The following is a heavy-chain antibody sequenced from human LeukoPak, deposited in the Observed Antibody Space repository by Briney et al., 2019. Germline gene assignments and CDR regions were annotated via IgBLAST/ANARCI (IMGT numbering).Heavy chain of an antibody. CDR2: IKQDGSEK. Sequence: PGGSLRLSCAASGFTFSSYWMSWVRQAPGKGLEWVANIKQDGSEKYYVDSVKGRFTISRDNAKNSLYLQMNSLRAEDTAVHYCARDQDGSGWYRGTNYWGQGTLVTVSS. J-gene: IGHJ4*02. V-gene: IGHV3-7*01. CDR3: ARDQDGSGWYRGTNY. CDR1: GFTFSSYW. D-gene: IGHD6-19*01.